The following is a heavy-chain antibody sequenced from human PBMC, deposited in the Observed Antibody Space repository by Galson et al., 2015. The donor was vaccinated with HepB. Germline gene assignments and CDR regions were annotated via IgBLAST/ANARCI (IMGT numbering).Heavy chain of an antibody. J-gene: IGHJ6*02. D-gene: IGHD2-2*01. V-gene: IGHV3-30*18. CDR3: AKDLNVVVPAAYYYGMDV. Sequence: SLRLSCAASGFTFSSYGMHWVRQAPGKGLEWVAVISYDGSNKYYADSVKGRSTISRDNSKNTLYLQMNSLRAEDTGVYYCAKDLNVVVPAAYYYGMDVWGQGTTVTVSS. CDR2: ISYDGSNK. CDR1: GFTFSSYG.